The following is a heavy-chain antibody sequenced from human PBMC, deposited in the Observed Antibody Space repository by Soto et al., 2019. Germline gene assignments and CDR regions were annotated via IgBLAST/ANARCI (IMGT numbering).Heavy chain of an antibody. CDR3: AVTRGGAHPHDI. D-gene: IGHD2-21*02. Sequence: SETLSLTCNSSGGPLSSFYYSWIRQAPGKGLEWIGYIYYTGSANYNPSLKSRVTMSVDTSKNQFSLKLTSVTAADTAVYFCAVTRGGAHPHDIWGQGTMVTVSS. V-gene: IGHV4-59*01. CDR2: IYYTGSA. J-gene: IGHJ3*02. CDR1: GGPLSSFY.